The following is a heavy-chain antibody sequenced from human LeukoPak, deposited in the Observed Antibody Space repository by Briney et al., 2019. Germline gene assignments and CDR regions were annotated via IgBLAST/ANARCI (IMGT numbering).Heavy chain of an antibody. V-gene: IGHV1-2*06. J-gene: IGHJ6*03. CDR2: INPNTGGT. CDR3: ARSPGTTGYYYMDV. D-gene: IGHD1-1*01. Sequence: ASVKVSCKASGYTFTGYYIHWVRQAPGQGLEWMGRINPNTGGTNYEQKFQGRVTMASYTSISTAYMELSRLRSDDTAVYYCARSPGTTGYYYMDVWGKGTTVTVSS. CDR1: GYTFTGYY.